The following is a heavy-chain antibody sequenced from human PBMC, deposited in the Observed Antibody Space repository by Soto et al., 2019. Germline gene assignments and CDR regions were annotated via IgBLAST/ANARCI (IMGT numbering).Heavy chain of an antibody. V-gene: IGHV1-69*13. CDR3: ARERLEGYCSSTSCSNWFDP. CDR1: GGTFSSYA. J-gene: IGHJ5*02. Sequence: SVKVTCKASGGTFSSYAISWVRQAPGQGLEWMGGIIPIFGTANYAQKFQGRVTITADESTSTAYMELSSLRSEDTAVYYCARERLEGYCSSTSCSNWFDPWGQGTLVTVSS. CDR2: IIPIFGTA. D-gene: IGHD2-2*01.